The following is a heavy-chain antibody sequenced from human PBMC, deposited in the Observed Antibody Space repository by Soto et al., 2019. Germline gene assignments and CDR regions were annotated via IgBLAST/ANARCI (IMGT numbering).Heavy chain of an antibody. V-gene: IGHV3-15*07. D-gene: IGHD1-26*01. Sequence: GGSLRLSCAASGFAFSNAWMAWVRQAPGKGLEWVGRIKSKTHGATADYAAPVKGRFTISRDDSENTVYLQMNSLRTEDTAVYYCSTDLERWELALGIWGQGTMVTVSS. CDR2: IKSKTHGATA. J-gene: IGHJ3*02. CDR3: STDLERWELALGI. CDR1: GFAFSNAW.